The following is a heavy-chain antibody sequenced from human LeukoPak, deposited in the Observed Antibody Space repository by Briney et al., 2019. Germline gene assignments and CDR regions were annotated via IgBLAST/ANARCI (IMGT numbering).Heavy chain of an antibody. Sequence: ASVKVSCKASGGTFSSYAISWVRQAPGQGLEWMGGIIPIFGTANYAQKFQGRVTITTDESTSTAYMELSSLRSEDTAVYYCATVRYYYGSGSWLRYDYWGQGTLVTVSS. CDR2: IIPIFGTA. CDR1: GGTFSSYA. CDR3: ATVRYYYGSGSWLRYDY. J-gene: IGHJ4*02. D-gene: IGHD3-10*01. V-gene: IGHV1-69*05.